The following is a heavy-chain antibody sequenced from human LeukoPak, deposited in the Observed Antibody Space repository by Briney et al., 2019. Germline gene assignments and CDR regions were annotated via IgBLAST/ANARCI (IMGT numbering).Heavy chain of an antibody. V-gene: IGHV3-33*01. D-gene: IGHD1-14*01. Sequence: SSYYWGWIRQAPGKGLEWVAVIWYDGSHENYADSVKGRFTISRDNSKNTLYLQMNSLRVEDTAVYYCARGNRPAFDYWGQGTLVTVSS. CDR1: SSYY. CDR3: ARGNRPAFDY. J-gene: IGHJ4*02. CDR2: IWYDGSHE.